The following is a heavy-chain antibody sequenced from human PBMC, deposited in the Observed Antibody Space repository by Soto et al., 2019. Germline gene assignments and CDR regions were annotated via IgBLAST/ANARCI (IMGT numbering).Heavy chain of an antibody. D-gene: IGHD6-19*01. CDR2: IYYSGST. CDR3: ARGIAVAGTNYYYMDV. V-gene: IGHV4-39*07. Sequence: SETLSLTCTVSGGSISSSSHYWGWIRQPPGKGLEWIGSIYYSGSTYYNPSLKSRVTISVDTSKNQFSLKLSSVTAADTAVYYCARGIAVAGTNYYYMDVWGKGTTVTVSS. J-gene: IGHJ6*03. CDR1: GGSISSSSHY.